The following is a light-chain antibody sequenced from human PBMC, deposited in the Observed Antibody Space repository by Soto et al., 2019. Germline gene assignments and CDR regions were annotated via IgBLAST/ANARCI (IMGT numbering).Light chain of an antibody. CDR1: SSNIGTNA. CDR3: AAWDDSLNGYV. Sequence: QSVLTQPPSASGTPGQRVTISCSGGSSNIGTNAVNWYQQLPGTAPKLLIYNNNQRPSSVPDRFSGSKSGTSASLAISGLQSEDEDDYDCAAWDDSLNGYVFGTGTKLTVL. V-gene: IGLV1-44*01. J-gene: IGLJ1*01. CDR2: NNN.